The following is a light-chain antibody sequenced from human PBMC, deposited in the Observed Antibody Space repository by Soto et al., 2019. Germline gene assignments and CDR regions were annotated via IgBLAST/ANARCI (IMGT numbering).Light chain of an antibody. CDR3: QQYDNLPPLT. J-gene: IGKJ4*01. V-gene: IGKV1-33*01. Sequence: DIQMTQSPSSLSASVGDRVTITCQASQDISNYLNWYQQKTGKAPKLLIYDASNLETGVPSRFIGSGSGTDFTFTISSLQPEDIATYYCQQYDNLPPLTFGGGTKVEIK. CDR2: DAS. CDR1: QDISNY.